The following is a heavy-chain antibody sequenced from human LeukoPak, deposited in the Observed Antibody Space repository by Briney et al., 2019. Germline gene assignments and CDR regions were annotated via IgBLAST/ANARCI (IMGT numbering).Heavy chain of an antibody. CDR3: ARDPRPVGYCRSRNCYKNGGVYNWLDP. Sequence: GGSLRLSCAASGFTFSDYYMTWIRQAPGQGLEWVSYTGSSSGVTYYGDSVKGRFTISRDNAKNSVYLEMNSLRANDTAVYYCARDPRPVGYCRSRNCYKNGGVYNWLDPWGQGTLVTVSS. CDR2: TGSSSGVT. CDR1: GFTFSDYY. V-gene: IGHV3-11*01. J-gene: IGHJ5*02. D-gene: IGHD2-2*02.